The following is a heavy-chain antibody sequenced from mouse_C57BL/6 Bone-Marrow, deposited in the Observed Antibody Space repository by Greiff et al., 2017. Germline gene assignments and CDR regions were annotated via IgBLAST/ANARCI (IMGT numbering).Heavy chain of an antibody. D-gene: IGHD1-1*01. J-gene: IGHJ1*03. Sequence: QVQLQQPGAELVMPGASVKLSCKASGYTFTSYWMHWVKQRPGQGLEWIGEIDPSDSYTNYNQKLKVKSTLTVDKSSSTAYMQLSSLTSEDSAVYYCARSGHYYGSSYGYFDVWGTGTTVTVSS. CDR1: GYTFTSYW. CDR3: ARSGHYYGSSYGYFDV. CDR2: IDPSDSYT. V-gene: IGHV1-69*01.